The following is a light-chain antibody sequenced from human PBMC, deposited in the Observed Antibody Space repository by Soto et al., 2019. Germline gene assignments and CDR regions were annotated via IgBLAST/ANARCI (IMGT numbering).Light chain of an antibody. J-gene: IGKJ3*01. CDR1: QDIRND. CDR3: LQAYNYPVT. V-gene: IGKV1-6*01. Sequence: AIQMTQSPSSLSASVGDRVTITCRASQDIRNDLGWYQQKPGQAPNLLIFAASTLQTGVPSRFSGSGSGTDFTLTISSLQPEDFATYYCLQAYNYPVTFGPGTNVDIK. CDR2: AAS.